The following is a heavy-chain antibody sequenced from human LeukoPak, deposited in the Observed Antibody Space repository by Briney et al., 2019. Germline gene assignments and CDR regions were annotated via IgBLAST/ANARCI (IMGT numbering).Heavy chain of an antibody. D-gene: IGHD3-16*01. CDR1: GDSVSSNSAT. CDR3: AREGSDGYLFDY. Sequence: SLTFSLTCAISGDSVSSNSATWDWIRQSPSRGLEWQGRTYYRSKWYNDYAVSVKSRVTINPDTSKNQFSLQLNSVTPEDTAVYYCAREGSDGYLFDYWGQGSLVIVSS. CDR2: TYYRSKWYN. J-gene: IGHJ4*02. V-gene: IGHV6-1*01.